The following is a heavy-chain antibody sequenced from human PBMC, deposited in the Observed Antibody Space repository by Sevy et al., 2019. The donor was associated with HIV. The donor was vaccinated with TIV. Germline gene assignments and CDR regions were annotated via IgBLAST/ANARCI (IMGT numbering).Heavy chain of an antibody. D-gene: IGHD1-26*01. Sequence: GGSLRLSCIGSGFSFSYYGIHWVRQAPGKGLDWVALISHDGINEYYADSVKGRFTISRDNSKNTVYLEMNSLRNEDTAIYLCGHAYSGTYSHYYPYALDVWGQGTTVTVSS. CDR3: GHAYSGTYSHYYPYALDV. V-gene: IGHV3-30*03. CDR1: GFSFSYYG. CDR2: ISHDGINE. J-gene: IGHJ6*02.